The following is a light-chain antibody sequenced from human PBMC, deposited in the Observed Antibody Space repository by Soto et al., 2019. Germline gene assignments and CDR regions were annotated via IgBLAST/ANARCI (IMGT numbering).Light chain of an antibody. Sequence: QSALTQPASVSGSPGQSITISCTGTSSDVGSYNLVSWYQQHPGKAPKLMIYEGSKRPSGVSNRFSGSKSGNTASLTISGLRGEDEANYYLCFYSDISTCVFAVGTML. CDR1: SSDVGSYNL. V-gene: IGLV2-23*01. CDR2: EGS. J-gene: IGLJ2*01. CDR3: CFYSDISTCV.